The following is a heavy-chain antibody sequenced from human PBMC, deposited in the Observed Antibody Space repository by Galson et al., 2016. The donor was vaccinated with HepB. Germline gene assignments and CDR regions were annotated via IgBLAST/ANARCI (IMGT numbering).Heavy chain of an antibody. D-gene: IGHD6-19*01. Sequence: SETLSLTCAVYGGSFSGYYWSWIRQPPGKGLEWIGEINHSGSTNYNPSVKSRVTISVDPSSNQFSLKLGSVTAADTAVYYCASTSAWVDNWFDPWGQGTLVTVSS. CDR2: INHSGST. CDR1: GGSFSGYY. J-gene: IGHJ5*02. CDR3: ASTSAWVDNWFDP. V-gene: IGHV4-34*01.